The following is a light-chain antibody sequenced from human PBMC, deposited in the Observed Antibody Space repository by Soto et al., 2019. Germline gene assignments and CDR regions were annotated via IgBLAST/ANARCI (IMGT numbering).Light chain of an antibody. CDR2: DVS. J-gene: IGLJ2*01. V-gene: IGLV2-14*03. CDR3: SSFTSSDTLVV. CDR1: SSDVGGYNF. Sequence: QSVLTQPASVSGSPGQSITISCTGTSSDVGGYNFVSWYQHHPGKAPKLMIYDVSNRPSGVSNRFSGSKSGNTASLTISGLQAEDEAHYYCSSFTSSDTLVVFGGGTKLTVL.